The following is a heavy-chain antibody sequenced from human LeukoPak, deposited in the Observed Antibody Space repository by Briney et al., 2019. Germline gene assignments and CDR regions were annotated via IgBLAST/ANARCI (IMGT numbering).Heavy chain of an antibody. V-gene: IGHV3-43*01. CDR2: IGWDGTNI. CDR3: TKDMEWGMDV. Sequence: GGSLRLSCASSGFTFDRHTMHWVRQPPGKGPEWVSLIGWDGTNIDYADSVKGRFTISRDNSKNFVYLQMHSLRTEDTALYYCTKDMEWGMDVWGQGTTVIVSS. CDR1: GFTFDRHT. J-gene: IGHJ6*02. D-gene: IGHD3-3*01.